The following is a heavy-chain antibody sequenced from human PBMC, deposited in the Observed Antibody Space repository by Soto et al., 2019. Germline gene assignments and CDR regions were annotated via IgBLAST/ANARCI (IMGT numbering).Heavy chain of an antibody. D-gene: IGHD3-3*01. V-gene: IGHV4-59*01. J-gene: IGHJ6*02. CDR3: AGSGVDFWSGYYTGVLYYGMDV. CDR2: IYYSGST. Sequence: SETLSLTCTVSGGSISSYYWSWIRQPPGKGLEWIGYIYYSGSTNYNPSLKSRVTISVDTSKNQFSLKLGSVTAADTAVYYCAGSGVDFWSGYYTGVLYYGMDVWGQGTTVTVSS. CDR1: GGSISSYY.